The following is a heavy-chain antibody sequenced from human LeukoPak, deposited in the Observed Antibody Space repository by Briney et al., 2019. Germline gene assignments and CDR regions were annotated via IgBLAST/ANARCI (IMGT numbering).Heavy chain of an antibody. V-gene: IGHV3-48*02. CDR1: GFTFSSYI. Sequence: GGSLRLSCAASGFTFSSYIMNSVRQAPGKGLEWVSYISGSSSTVYYADSVKGRFTISRDNAKNSLYLQMNSLRDEDTAVYYCARDASDTSAHYYFDYWGQGTLVTVSS. D-gene: IGHD3-22*01. J-gene: IGHJ4*02. CDR3: ARDASDTSAHYYFDY. CDR2: ISGSSSTV.